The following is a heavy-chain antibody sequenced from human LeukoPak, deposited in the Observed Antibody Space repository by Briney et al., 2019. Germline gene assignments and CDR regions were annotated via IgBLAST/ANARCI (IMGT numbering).Heavy chain of an antibody. V-gene: IGHV3-21*01. CDR3: ASPLYSSSSV. CDR1: GSTFSSYS. CDR2: ISSSSSYI. Sequence: TGGSLRLSCAASGSTFSSYSMNWVRQAPGKGLEWVSSISSSSSYIYYADSVKGRFTISRDKAKNSLYLQMNSLRAEDTAVYYCASPLYSSSSVWGQGTLVTVSS. D-gene: IGHD6-6*01. J-gene: IGHJ4*02.